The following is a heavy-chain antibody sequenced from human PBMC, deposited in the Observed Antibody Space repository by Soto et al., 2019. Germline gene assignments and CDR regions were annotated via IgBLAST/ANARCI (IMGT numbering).Heavy chain of an antibody. CDR2: IYYSGST. V-gene: IGHV4-39*01. CDR1: GGSISSSSYY. J-gene: IGHJ4*02. CDR3: ARLGGGRYSGSYYSY. D-gene: IGHD1-26*01. Sequence: SETLSLTCTVSGGSISSSSYYWGWIRQPPGKGLEWIGSIYYSGSTYYNPSLKSRVTISVDTSKNQFSLKLSSVTAADTAVYYCARLGGGRYSGSYYSYWGQGTLVTVSS.